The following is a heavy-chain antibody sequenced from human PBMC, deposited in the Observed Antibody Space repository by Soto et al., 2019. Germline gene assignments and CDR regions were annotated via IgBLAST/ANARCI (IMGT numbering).Heavy chain of an antibody. CDR2: IWYDGSNK. J-gene: IGHJ5*01. Sequence: GKGLEWVAVIWYDGSNKYYADSVKGRFTISRDNSKNTLYLQMNSLRAEDTAVYYCVSDLGSGWREAPNCFDSWGQGTLVTVSS. D-gene: IGHD6-19*01. V-gene: IGHV3-33*01. CDR3: VSDLGSGWREAPNCFDS.